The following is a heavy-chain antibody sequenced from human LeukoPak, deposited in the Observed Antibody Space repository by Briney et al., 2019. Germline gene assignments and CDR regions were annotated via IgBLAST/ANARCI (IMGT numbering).Heavy chain of an antibody. J-gene: IGHJ4*02. D-gene: IGHD2-8*01. V-gene: IGHV4-61*03. CDR1: GASVSSGSYY. CDR3: TSLLATWYIAY. Sequence: PSETLSLTCTVSGASVSSGSYYWSWSRQPPGKGLEWIGYIHYSGSTNYNPSLKSRVTVSVGTSKNHFSLKLSSVTAADTAVYYCTSLLATWYIAYWGQGTLVTVSS. CDR2: IHYSGST.